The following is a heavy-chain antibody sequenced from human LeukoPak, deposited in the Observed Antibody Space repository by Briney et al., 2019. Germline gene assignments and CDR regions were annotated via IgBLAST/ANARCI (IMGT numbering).Heavy chain of an antibody. J-gene: IGHJ4*02. Sequence: SETLSLTCTVYGGSISTYYWTWIRQPPGKGLEWIGCVSHIGGSETTNYNSSLKSRVTISTDTSKNQFSLNLSSVTAADTAVYYCARGLRWTDYWGQGTLVTVSS. V-gene: IGHV4-59*01. CDR1: GGSISTYY. CDR2: VSHIGGSETT. D-gene: IGHD4-23*01. CDR3: ARGLRWTDY.